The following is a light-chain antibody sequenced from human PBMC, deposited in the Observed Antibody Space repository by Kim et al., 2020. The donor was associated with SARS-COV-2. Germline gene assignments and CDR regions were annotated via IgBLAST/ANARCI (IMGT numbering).Light chain of an antibody. J-gene: IGLJ3*02. CDR2: DVS. V-gene: IGLV2-14*03. CDR1: SADIGSYDY. Sequence: QSALTQPASVSGSPGHSIIISCTGSSADIGSYDYVSWYQQHPGKAPKLLIYDVSNRPSGVSHRVSGSKSGSTASLTISGLQADDEADYYCASYTRSSTLVFGGGTKVTVL. CDR3: ASYTRSSTLV.